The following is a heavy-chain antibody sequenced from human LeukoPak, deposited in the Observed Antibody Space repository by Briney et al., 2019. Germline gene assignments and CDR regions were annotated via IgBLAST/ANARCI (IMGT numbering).Heavy chain of an antibody. V-gene: IGHV4-59*01. Sequence: SETLSLTCTVSGGSISSYYWSWIWQPPGKGLEWIGYIYYSGSTNYNPSLKSRVTISVDTSKNQFSLKLSSVTAADTAVYYCARGKYSYGGTFDYWGQGTLVTVSS. CDR1: GGSISSYY. D-gene: IGHD5-18*01. CDR2: IYYSGST. CDR3: ARGKYSYGGTFDY. J-gene: IGHJ4*02.